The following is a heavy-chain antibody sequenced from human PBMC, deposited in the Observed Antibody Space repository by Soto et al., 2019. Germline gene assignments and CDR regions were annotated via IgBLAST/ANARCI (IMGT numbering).Heavy chain of an antibody. CDR1: GFNFTYYD. D-gene: IGHD3-10*01. V-gene: IGHV3-13*01. Sequence: GGSLRLSCAASGFNFTYYDMVWVRQATGKGLEWVSVIGPAGDTYYPDSVKGRFSISREDATNSLYLQMNSLRAGDTAVYFCARAYYYGSGIYFTFDHWGKGTLVTVSS. CDR2: IGPAGDT. J-gene: IGHJ4*02. CDR3: ARAYYYGSGIYFTFDH.